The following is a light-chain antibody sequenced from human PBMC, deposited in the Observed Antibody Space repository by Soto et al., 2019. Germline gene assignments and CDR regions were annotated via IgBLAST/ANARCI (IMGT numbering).Light chain of an antibody. CDR1: QSVSSSY. CDR2: GSS. CDR3: QQRNIWHPVT. Sequence: EILLTQSPGTLSLSPGERATLSCRASQSVSSSYLAWYQQKPGQAPRLLIYGSSSRATGIPDRFTGSGSGTDFTLTISRLEPEDFAVYYCQQRNIWHPVTFGQGTRLEIK. V-gene: IGKV3D-20*02. J-gene: IGKJ5*01.